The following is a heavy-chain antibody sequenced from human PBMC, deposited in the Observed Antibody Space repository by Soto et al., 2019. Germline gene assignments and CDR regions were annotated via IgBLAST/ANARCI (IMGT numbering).Heavy chain of an antibody. CDR3: ARDANRNSVPKYGMDV. V-gene: IGHV3-23*01. CDR1: GFTFSSYA. D-gene: IGHD2-2*01. J-gene: IGHJ6*02. CDR2: ITGSGDST. Sequence: PGGSLRLSCAASGFTFSSYAMSWVRQAPGKGLEWVSAITGSGDSTYYADSVKGRFTVSRDNSKNTLYLQMNSLRAEDTAVYYCARDANRNSVPKYGMDVWGQGTTVTVSS.